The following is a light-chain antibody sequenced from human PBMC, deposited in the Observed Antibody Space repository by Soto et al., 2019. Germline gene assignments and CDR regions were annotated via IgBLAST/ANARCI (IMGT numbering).Light chain of an antibody. Sequence: QSALTQPASVSGSPGQSITISCTGTSSDVGTYKYVSWYQQLPGKDPKLMTYEVSNRPSGVSNRFSGSKSGNTASLTISELQAEDEADYYCSSYTSRSTPLFGGGTKVTVL. J-gene: IGLJ2*01. V-gene: IGLV2-14*01. CDR3: SSYTSRSTPL. CDR1: SSDVGTYKY. CDR2: EVS.